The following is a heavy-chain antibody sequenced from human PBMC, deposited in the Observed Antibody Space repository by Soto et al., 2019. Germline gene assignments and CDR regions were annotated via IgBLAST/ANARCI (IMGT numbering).Heavy chain of an antibody. Sequence: PSETLSLTCTVSGGSISSYYWSWIRQPPWKGLEWIGYIYYSGSTNYNPSLKSRVTISVDTSKNQFSLKLSSVTAADTAVYYCARELRYFDWLFQYNWFDPWGQGTLVTVSS. V-gene: IGHV4-59*12. J-gene: IGHJ5*02. D-gene: IGHD3-9*01. CDR3: ARELRYFDWLFQYNWFDP. CDR1: GGSISSYY. CDR2: IYYSGST.